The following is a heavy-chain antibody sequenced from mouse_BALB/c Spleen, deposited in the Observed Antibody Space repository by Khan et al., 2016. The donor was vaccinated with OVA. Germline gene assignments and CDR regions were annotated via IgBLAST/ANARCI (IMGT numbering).Heavy chain of an antibody. D-gene: IGHD1-1*01. Sequence: EVELVESGGGLVKPGGSLKLSCTVSGFTFSNYAMSWVRQTPEKRLEWVATISSGGTYTSYPDSVRGRFTISRDNANNTLYLQMSSPRSEDTAMFYCARTPGYYGSNYFDYWGQGTTLTVSS. CDR1: GFTFSNYA. CDR3: ARTPGYYGSNYFDY. V-gene: IGHV5-9-3*01. CDR2: ISSGGTYT. J-gene: IGHJ2*01.